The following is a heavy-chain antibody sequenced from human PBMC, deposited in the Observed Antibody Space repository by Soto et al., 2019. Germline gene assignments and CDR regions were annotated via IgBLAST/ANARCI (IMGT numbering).Heavy chain of an antibody. CDR2: ISAYNGNT. V-gene: IGHV1-18*01. Sequence: GASVKVSCKASGYTFTSYGISWVRQAPGQGLEWMGWISAYNGNTNYAQKLQGRVTMTTDTSTSTAYMELRSLRSDDTAVYYCARQPPRVSPHYYYYYMDVWGKGTTVTVSS. CDR1: GYTFTSYG. J-gene: IGHJ6*03. CDR3: ARQPPRVSPHYYYYYMDV. D-gene: IGHD2-8*01.